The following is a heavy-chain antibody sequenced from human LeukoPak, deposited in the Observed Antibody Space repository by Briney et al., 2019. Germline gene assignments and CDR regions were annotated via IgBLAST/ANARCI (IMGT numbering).Heavy chain of an antibody. CDR1: GDSITGFY. V-gene: IGHV4-59*08. CDR2: IYYSGST. CDR3: ARSTYYYYGMDV. J-gene: IGHJ6*02. Sequence: SETLSLTCTVSGDSITGFYWNWIRQPPGKGLEWIGYIYYSGSTNYNPSLKSRVTISVDTSKNQFSLKLSSVTAADTAVYYRARSTYYYYGMDVWGQGTTVTVSS.